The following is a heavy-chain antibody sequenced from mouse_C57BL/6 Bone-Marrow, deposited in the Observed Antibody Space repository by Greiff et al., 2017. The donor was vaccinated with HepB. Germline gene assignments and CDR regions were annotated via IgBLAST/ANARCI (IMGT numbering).Heavy chain of an antibody. CDR2: IDPANGNT. CDR3: ASPLYYYGSSLWVAY. D-gene: IGHD1-1*01. CDR1: GFNIKNTY. V-gene: IGHV14-3*01. Sequence: VQLQQSVAELVRPGASVKLSCTASGFNIKNTYMHWVKQRPEQGLEWIGRIDPANGNTKYAPKFQGKATITADTSSNTAYLQLSSLTSEDTAIYYCASPLYYYGSSLWVAYWGQGTLVTVSA. J-gene: IGHJ3*01.